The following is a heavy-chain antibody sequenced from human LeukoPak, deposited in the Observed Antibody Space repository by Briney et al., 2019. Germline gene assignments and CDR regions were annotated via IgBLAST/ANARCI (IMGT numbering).Heavy chain of an antibody. J-gene: IGHJ4*02. CDR2: ITHSGST. CDR1: GGSFSGFY. D-gene: IGHD2-15*01. Sequence: PSETLSLTCAVYGGSFSGFYWSWIRQPPGKGLEWIGEITHSGSTNYNPSLKSRVTISVDTSKNQFSLKLSSVTAADTAVYYCARGLRDIVVVVAATFFDYWGQGTLVTVSS. CDR3: ARGLRDIVVVVAATFFDY. V-gene: IGHV4-34*01.